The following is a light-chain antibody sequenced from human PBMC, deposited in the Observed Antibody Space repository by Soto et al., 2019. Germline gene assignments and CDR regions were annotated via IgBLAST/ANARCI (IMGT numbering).Light chain of an antibody. CDR1: QSISSSY. CDR3: QQYGDSLRT. Sequence: ENVLTQSPGTLSLSPGERATLSCRASQSISSSYLAWYQQKPGQTPRLLIYHASNRATGIPDRFSGSGSGTDFTLTIRRLEPEDFAVYYCQQYGDSLRTFGGGTKVEIK. CDR2: HAS. J-gene: IGKJ4*01. V-gene: IGKV3-20*01.